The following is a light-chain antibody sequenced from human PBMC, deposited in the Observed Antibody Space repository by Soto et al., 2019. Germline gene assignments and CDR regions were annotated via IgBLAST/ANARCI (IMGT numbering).Light chain of an antibody. CDR3: GSWDISLSAYV. CDR2: DDN. V-gene: IGLV1-51*01. Sequence: QSVLTQPPSVSAAPGQKVTISCSGSSSNIGGNSVSWYQQLPGTAPKLLIYDDNKRPSGIPDRFSGSKSGTSATLGITGFQTGDEADYHCGSWDISLSAYVFGTGTKVTV. CDR1: SSNIGGNS. J-gene: IGLJ1*01.